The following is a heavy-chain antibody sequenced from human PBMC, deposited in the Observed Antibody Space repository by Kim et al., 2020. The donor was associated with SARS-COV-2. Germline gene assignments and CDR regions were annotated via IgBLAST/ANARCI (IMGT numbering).Heavy chain of an antibody. Sequence: GESLKISCKGSGYSFTSYWISWVRQMPGKGLEWMGRIDPSDSYTNYSPSFQGHVTISADKSISTAYLQWSSLKASDTAMYYCARGGSITMGVSDGDAFDIWGQGTMVTVSS. D-gene: IGHD3-10*01. CDR3: ARGGSITMGVSDGDAFDI. CDR1: GYSFTSYW. V-gene: IGHV5-10-1*01. CDR2: IDPSDSYT. J-gene: IGHJ3*02.